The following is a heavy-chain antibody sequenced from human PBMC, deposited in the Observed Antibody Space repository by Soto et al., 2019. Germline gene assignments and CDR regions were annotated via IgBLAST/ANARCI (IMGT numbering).Heavy chain of an antibody. D-gene: IGHD3-10*01. Sequence: GGSLRLSCSASGFTFGDYAMSWVRQAPGKGLEWVGFIRGKAYGGTTEYAASVEGRFTISRDDSKSIAYLQMSSLKTDDTAVYYCTRDGDYYVSGTYAYFDYWGQGTLVTVSS. CDR3: TRDGDYYVSGTYAYFDY. V-gene: IGHV3-49*04. CDR1: GFTFGDYA. CDR2: IRGKAYGGTT. J-gene: IGHJ4*02.